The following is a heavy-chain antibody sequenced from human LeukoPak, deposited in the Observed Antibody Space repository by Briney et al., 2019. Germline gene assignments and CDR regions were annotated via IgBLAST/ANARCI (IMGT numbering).Heavy chain of an antibody. V-gene: IGHV3-23*01. J-gene: IGHJ3*02. CDR2: ISGSGGST. Sequence: VGSLRLSCAASGFTFSSYAKSWVRQAPGKGLEWVSAISGSGGSTYYADSVKGRFTISRDNSKNTLYLQMNSLRAEDTAVYYCAKNVVVTPDAFDIWGQGTMVTVSS. D-gene: IGHD2-21*02. CDR1: GFTFSSYA. CDR3: AKNVVVTPDAFDI.